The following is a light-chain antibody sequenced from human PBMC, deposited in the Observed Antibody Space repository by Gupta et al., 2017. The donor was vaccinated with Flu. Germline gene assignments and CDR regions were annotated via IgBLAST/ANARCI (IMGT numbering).Light chain of an antibody. V-gene: IGLV3-25*01. CDR1: AVRDHY. CDR3: HAADSSGAYVV. Sequence: GQTDTITCTGDAVRDHYVYWYHQKTGQAPVLVIYKDSGRHSGIPERFSGSSSATTVTLTISGVQAEEEAEYYCHAADSSGAYVVFGGGTKLTVL. CDR2: KDS. J-gene: IGLJ2*01.